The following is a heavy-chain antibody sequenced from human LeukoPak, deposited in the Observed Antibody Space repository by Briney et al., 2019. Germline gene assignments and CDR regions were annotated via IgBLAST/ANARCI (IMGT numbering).Heavy chain of an antibody. V-gene: IGHV3-21*01. D-gene: IGHD3-3*01. CDR2: ISSSRSYI. J-gene: IGHJ4*02. CDR1: GFTFSSYS. Sequence: PGGALRLSCAASGFTFSSYSMNWVRQAPGKGLEWVSSISSSRSYIYYADSVKGRFTISRDNAKNSLYLQMNSLRAGDTAVLFCARARIYYDFWRGFPSPLDHWGQGTLVTVSS. CDR3: ARARIYYDFWRGFPSPLDH.